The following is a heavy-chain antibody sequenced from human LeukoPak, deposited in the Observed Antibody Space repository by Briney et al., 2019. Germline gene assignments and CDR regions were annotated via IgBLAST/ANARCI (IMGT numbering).Heavy chain of an antibody. V-gene: IGHV4-38-2*02. CDR1: GYSISSGYY. CDR2: IYHSGST. Sequence: SETLSLTCTVSGYSISSGYYWGWIRQPPGKGLEWIGSIYHSGSTYYNPSLKSRVTISVDTSKNQFSLKLSSVTAADTAVYYCARGSHCSGGSCYSGGSVDPWGQGTLVTVSS. CDR3: ARGSHCSGGSCYSGGSVDP. J-gene: IGHJ5*02. D-gene: IGHD2-15*01.